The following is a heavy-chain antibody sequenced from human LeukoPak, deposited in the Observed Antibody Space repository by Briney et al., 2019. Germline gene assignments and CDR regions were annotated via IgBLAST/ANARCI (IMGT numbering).Heavy chain of an antibody. CDR1: GGSISSGGYY. D-gene: IGHD3-10*01. J-gene: IGHJ4*02. Sequence: PSETLSLTCTVPGGSISSGGYYWSWIRQHPGKGLEWIGHICYSGSIYYNPSLKSRVTIPKDTSKNQFSLKVSSVTAADTAVYYCARESYFGESSFDYWGQGTLVTVSS. V-gene: IGHV4-31*03. CDR3: ARESYFGESSFDY. CDR2: ICYSGSI.